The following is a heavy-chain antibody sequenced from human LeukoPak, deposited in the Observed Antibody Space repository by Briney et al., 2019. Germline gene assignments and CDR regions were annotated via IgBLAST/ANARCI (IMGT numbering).Heavy chain of an antibody. CDR2: ISPTGIYT. V-gene: IGHV3-21*01. Sequence: PGGSLRLSCAASGFTFSSYTMNWVRQAPGKGLEWASSISPTGIYTWHADSVKGRFTISRDNGKNSVLLQMTNLRVDDTGVYYCGRDFLGESGAGGPWGQGILVTVSS. J-gene: IGHJ5*02. D-gene: IGHD3-10*01. CDR1: GFTFSSYT. CDR3: GRDFLGESGAGGP.